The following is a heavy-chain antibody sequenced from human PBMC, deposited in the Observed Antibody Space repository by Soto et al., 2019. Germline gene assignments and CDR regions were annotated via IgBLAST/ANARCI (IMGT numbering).Heavy chain of an antibody. CDR3: AAPYVSGSYYNGFDY. CDR1: GGTFSSYA. CDR2: IIPIFGTA. V-gene: IGHV1-69*12. Sequence: QVQLVQSGAEVKKPGSSVKVSCKASGGTFSSYAISWVRQAPGQGLEWMGGIIPIFGTANYEQKFQGRVTITADESTSTAYMELSSLRSEGTAVYYCAAPYVSGSYYNGFDYWGQGTLVTVSS. J-gene: IGHJ4*02. D-gene: IGHD3-10*01.